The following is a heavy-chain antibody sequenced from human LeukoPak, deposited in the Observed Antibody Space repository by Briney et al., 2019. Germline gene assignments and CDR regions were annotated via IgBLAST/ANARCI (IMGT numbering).Heavy chain of an antibody. CDR1: GGTFSSYA. CDR2: IIPIFGTA. V-gene: IGHV1-69*01. J-gene: IGHJ5*02. D-gene: IGHD1-20*01. CDR3: ARDPPPNWNDRGWFDP. Sequence: SVKVSCTASGGTFSSYAISWVRQAPGQGLEWMGGIIPIFGTANYAQKFQGRVTITADESTSTAYMELSSLRSEDTAVYYCARDPPPNWNDRGWFDPWGQGTLVTVSS.